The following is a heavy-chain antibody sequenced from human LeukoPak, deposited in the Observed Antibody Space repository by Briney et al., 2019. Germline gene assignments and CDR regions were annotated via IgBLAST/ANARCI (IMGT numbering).Heavy chain of an antibody. J-gene: IGHJ5*02. CDR2: IYYSGST. V-gene: IGHV4-39*01. CDR1: GGSISSSSYY. D-gene: IGHD6-19*01. CDR3: ARHVLLGFIAVAGPFDP. Sequence: SETVSLTCTVSGGSISSSSYYWGWIRQPPGKGLEWIGSIYYSGSTYYNPSLKSRVTISVDTSKNQFSLKLSSVTAADTAVYYCARHVLLGFIAVAGPFDPWGQGTLVTVSS.